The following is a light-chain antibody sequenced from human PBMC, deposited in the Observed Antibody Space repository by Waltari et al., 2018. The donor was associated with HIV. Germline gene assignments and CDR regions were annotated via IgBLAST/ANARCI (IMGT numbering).Light chain of an antibody. J-gene: IGLJ2*01. CDR3: QSYDSSLSGSRV. CDR1: SSNIGPGYD. V-gene: IGLV1-40*01. Sequence: QSVLTQPPSVSGAPGQRVTISCTGSSSNIGPGYDVNWYQQLPGTAPKLLIYGNSNRPSGVPDRFSGSKSGTSASLAITGLQAEDEADYYCQSYDSSLSGSRVFGGGTKLTVL. CDR2: GNS.